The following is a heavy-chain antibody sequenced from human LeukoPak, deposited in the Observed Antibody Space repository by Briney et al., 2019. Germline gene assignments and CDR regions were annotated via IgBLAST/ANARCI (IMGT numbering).Heavy chain of an antibody. V-gene: IGHV3-48*03. CDR2: ISSSGSTI. J-gene: IGHJ4*02. CDR1: GFTFSSYE. Sequence: GGSLRLSCAASGFTFSSYEMNWVRQAPGKGLEWVSYISSSGSTIYYANSVKGRFTISRDNAKNSLYLQMNSLRAEDTAVYYCARVTVGAVNDYWGQGTLVTVSS. D-gene: IGHD1-26*01. CDR3: ARVTVGAVNDY.